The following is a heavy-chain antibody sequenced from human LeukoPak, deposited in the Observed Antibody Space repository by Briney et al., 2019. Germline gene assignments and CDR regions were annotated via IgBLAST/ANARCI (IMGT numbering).Heavy chain of an antibody. CDR2: IYYSGST. V-gene: IGHV4-39*01. Sequence: SETLSLTCTASGGSISSSSYYWGWIRQPPGKGLEWIGSIYYSGSTYYNPSLKSRVTISVDTSKNQFSLKLSSVTAADTAVYYCARHPDSSGYTGIDYWGQGTLVTVSS. D-gene: IGHD3-22*01. CDR3: ARHPDSSGYTGIDY. J-gene: IGHJ4*02. CDR1: GGSISSSSYY.